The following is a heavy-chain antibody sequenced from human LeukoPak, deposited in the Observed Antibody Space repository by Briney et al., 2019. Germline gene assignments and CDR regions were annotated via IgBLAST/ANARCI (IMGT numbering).Heavy chain of an antibody. D-gene: IGHD2-21*02. J-gene: IGHJ4*02. Sequence: EASVKVSCKASVYTFTGYYMHWVREAPGQGLEWMGYINPHSGGTNSPQKFQGRVTMTTDTTISAAYMELSSLISDDTAMYYCAREGNELLSKNFDYWGQGTLVTASP. CDR2: INPHSGGT. CDR3: AREGNELLSKNFDY. CDR1: VYTFTGYY. V-gene: IGHV1-2*02.